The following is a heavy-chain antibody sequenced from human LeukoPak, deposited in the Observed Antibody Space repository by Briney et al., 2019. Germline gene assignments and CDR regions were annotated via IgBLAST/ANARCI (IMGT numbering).Heavy chain of an antibody. Sequence: ASVKVSCKASGYTFTGYYMHWVRQAPGQGLEWMGWINPNSGGTNYAQKFQGRVTMTRDTSISTAYMELSRLRSDDTAVYYCARGRWELLSSSGSFDYWGQGTRVTVSS. CDR2: INPNSGGT. CDR1: GYTFTGYY. CDR3: ARGRWELLSSSGSFDY. D-gene: IGHD1-26*01. V-gene: IGHV1-2*02. J-gene: IGHJ4*02.